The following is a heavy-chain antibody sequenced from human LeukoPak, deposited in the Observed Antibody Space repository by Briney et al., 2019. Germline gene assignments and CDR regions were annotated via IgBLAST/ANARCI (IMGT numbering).Heavy chain of an antibody. D-gene: IGHD6-19*01. CDR3: ASRPTDSSGWPSWFDP. Sequence: PSETLSLTCAVYGGSFSGYYWSWIRQPPGKGLEWIGEINHSGSTNYNPSLKSRVSISVDTSKNQFSLKLSSVTAADTAVYSRASRPTDSSGWPSWFDPWGQGTLVTVSS. CDR2: INHSGST. V-gene: IGHV4-34*01. J-gene: IGHJ5*02. CDR1: GGSFSGYY.